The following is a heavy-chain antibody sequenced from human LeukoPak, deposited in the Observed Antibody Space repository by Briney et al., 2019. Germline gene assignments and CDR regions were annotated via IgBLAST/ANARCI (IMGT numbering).Heavy chain of an antibody. CDR1: GGSFSGYY. V-gene: IGHV4-34*01. J-gene: IGHJ4*02. D-gene: IGHD3-3*01. CDR3: ARGPQKKPYYDFWSGYYPLTYFDY. Sequence: SETLSLTCAVYGGSFSGYYWSWIRQPPGKGLEWIGEINHSGSTNYNPSLRSRVTISVDTSKNQFSLKLSSVTAADTAVYYCARGPQKKPYYDFWSGYYPLTYFDYWGQGTLVTVSS. CDR2: INHSGST.